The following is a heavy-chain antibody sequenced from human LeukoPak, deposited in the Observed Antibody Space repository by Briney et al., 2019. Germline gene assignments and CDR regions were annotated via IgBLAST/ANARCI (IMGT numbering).Heavy chain of an antibody. J-gene: IGHJ3*02. Sequence: SQTLSLTCAISGDSVSSNSAAWNWIRQSPSRGLEWLGRTYYRSKWFFNYEVSVRSRITINPDTSKNQFSLQLNSVTPEDTAVYFCAREIEAQTTYCAFDIWGQGTVVTVSS. V-gene: IGHV6-1*01. CDR1: GDSVSSNSAA. D-gene: IGHD2-21*01. CDR3: AREIEAQTTYCAFDI. CDR2: TYYRSKWFF.